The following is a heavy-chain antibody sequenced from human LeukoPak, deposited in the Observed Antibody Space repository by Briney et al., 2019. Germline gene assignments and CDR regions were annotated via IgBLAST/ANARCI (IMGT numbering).Heavy chain of an antibody. CDR3: ARGYSSSRFDY. J-gene: IGHJ4*02. V-gene: IGHV1-69*05. CDR2: NIPIFVTS. D-gene: IGHD6-13*01. Sequence: SVKVSCKASGGTFSNYAISWLRQAPGQGLERMGGNIPIFVTSNYAQKFQGRLTITTDKSTSTAYMELSSLRSEDTAVYYCARGYSSSRFDYWGQGTLVTVSS. CDR1: GGTFSNYA.